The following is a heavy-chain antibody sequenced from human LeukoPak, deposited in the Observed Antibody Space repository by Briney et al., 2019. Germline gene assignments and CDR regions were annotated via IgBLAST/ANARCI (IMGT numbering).Heavy chain of an antibody. J-gene: IGHJ4*02. CDR2: IWYDGSNK. Sequence: GGSLRLSCAASGFTFSSYDMHWVRQAPGKGLEWVAVIWYDGSNKYYADSVKGRFTISRDNSKNTLYLQMNSLRAEDTAVYYCAREGGSGYFDYWGQGTLVTVSS. CDR3: AREGGSGYFDY. CDR1: GFTFSSYD. D-gene: IGHD3-22*01. V-gene: IGHV3-33*08.